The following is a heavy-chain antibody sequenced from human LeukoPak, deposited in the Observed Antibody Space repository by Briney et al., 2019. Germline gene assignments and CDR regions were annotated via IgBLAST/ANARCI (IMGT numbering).Heavy chain of an antibody. CDR1: GFTFSGSA. J-gene: IGHJ4*02. CDR2: IRSKSNNYVT. V-gene: IGHV3-73*01. D-gene: IGHD3-10*01. Sequence: GGSLRLSCAASGFTFSGSAMHWVRQASGKGLEWVGRIRSKSNNYVTAYAASVKGRFTISRDDSKNTAYLQMNSLKTEDTAVYCCIWFGESPNIDYWGQGTLVTVSS. CDR3: IWFGESPNIDY.